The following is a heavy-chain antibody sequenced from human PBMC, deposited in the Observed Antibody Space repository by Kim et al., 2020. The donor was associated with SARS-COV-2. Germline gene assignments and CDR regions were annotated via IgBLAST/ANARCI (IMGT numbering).Heavy chain of an antibody. CDR3: ATQGGPLRSGYSYGYDFDY. CDR2: FDPEDGET. CDR1: GYTLTELS. D-gene: IGHD5-18*01. Sequence: ASVKVSCKVSGYTLTELSMHWVRQAPGKGLEWMGGFDPEDGETIYAQKFQGRVTMTEDTSTDTAYMELSSLRSEDTAVYYCATQGGPLRSGYSYGYDFDYWGQGTLVTVSS. J-gene: IGHJ4*02. V-gene: IGHV1-24*01.